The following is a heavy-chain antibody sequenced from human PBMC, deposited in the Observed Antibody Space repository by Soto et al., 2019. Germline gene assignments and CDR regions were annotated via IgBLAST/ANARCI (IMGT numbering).Heavy chain of an antibody. CDR2: ISAYNGKT. CDR1: GYTFTSYG. J-gene: IGHJ6*02. Sequence: QVQLVQSGGEVKKPGASVKLSCTASGYTFTSYGISWVRQAPGQGLEWMGWISAYNGKTNYAQNVQGRVTMTTDTATRTAYMDLRCLRPDDTAVYYCARGGDVNYYHGMDVWGQGATVNVSS. CDR3: ARGGDVNYYHGMDV. D-gene: IGHD5-12*01. V-gene: IGHV1-18*01.